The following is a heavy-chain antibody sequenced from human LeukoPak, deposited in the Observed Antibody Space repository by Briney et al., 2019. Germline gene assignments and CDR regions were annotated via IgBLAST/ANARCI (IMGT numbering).Heavy chain of an antibody. CDR1: GGSFSGYY. D-gene: IGHD6-19*01. Sequence: ASETLSLTCAVYGGSFSGYYWSWIRQPPGKGLEWIGEINHSGSTNYNPSLKSRVTISVDTSKNQFSLKLSSVTAADTAVYYCARGWVAGLIDYWGQGTLVTVSS. V-gene: IGHV4-34*01. CDR3: ARGWVAGLIDY. CDR2: INHSGST. J-gene: IGHJ4*02.